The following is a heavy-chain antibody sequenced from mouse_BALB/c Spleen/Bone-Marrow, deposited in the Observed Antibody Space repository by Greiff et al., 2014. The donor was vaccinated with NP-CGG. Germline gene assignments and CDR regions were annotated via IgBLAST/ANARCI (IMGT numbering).Heavy chain of an antibody. CDR3: ARERGNDYDGFAY. Sequence: QVQLKQSGAELARPGASVKLSCKASGYTFTSYWMQWVKQRPGQGLEWIGAIYPGDGDTRYTQKFKGKATLTADKSSSTAYMQLSSLASEDSAVYYCARERGNDYDGFAYWGQGTLVTVSA. D-gene: IGHD2-4*01. J-gene: IGHJ3*01. CDR1: GYTFTSYW. CDR2: IYPGDGDT. V-gene: IGHV1-87*01.